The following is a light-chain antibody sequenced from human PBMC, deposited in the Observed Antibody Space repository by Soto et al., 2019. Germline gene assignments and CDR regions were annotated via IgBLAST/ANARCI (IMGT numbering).Light chain of an antibody. CDR1: NIGTRR. CDR3: QVWDSISDIGV. J-gene: IGLJ1*01. CDR2: DDS. Sequence: SYELTQSPSVSVAPGQTATITCGENNIGTRRVHWYQQRPGQAPVLVVYDDSDRPSGIPERFSGSNSGNTATLTISRVEAGDEADYYCQVWDSISDIGVFGTGTKVTVL. V-gene: IGLV3-21*02.